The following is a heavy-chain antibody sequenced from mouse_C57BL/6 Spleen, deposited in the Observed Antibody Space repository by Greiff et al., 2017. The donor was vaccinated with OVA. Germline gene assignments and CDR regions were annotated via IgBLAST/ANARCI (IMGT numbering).Heavy chain of an antibody. D-gene: IGHD2-1*01. V-gene: IGHV1-55*01. J-gene: IGHJ2*01. CDR3: ARRGATMRGYFDY. CDR2: IYPGSGST. Sequence: QVQLKQSGAELVKPGASVKMSCKASGYTFTSYWITWVKQRPGQGLEWIGDIYPGSGSTNYNEKFKSKATLTVDTSSSTAYMQLSSLTSEDSAVYYCARRGATMRGYFDYWGQGTTLTVSS. CDR1: GYTFTSYW.